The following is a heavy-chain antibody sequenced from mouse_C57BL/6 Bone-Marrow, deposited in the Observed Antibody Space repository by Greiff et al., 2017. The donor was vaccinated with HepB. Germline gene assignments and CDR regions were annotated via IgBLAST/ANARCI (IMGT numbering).Heavy chain of an antibody. J-gene: IGHJ2*01. CDR2: ISSGSSTI. Sequence: EVNVVESGGGLVKPGGSLKLSCAASGFTFSDYGMHWVRQAPEKGLEWVAYISSGSSTIYYADTVKGRFTISSDNAKNTLFLQMTSLRSEDTAMYYCARRHGSRYYFDYWGQGTTLTVSS. CDR3: ARRHGSRYYFDY. D-gene: IGHD1-1*01. V-gene: IGHV5-17*01. CDR1: GFTFSDYG.